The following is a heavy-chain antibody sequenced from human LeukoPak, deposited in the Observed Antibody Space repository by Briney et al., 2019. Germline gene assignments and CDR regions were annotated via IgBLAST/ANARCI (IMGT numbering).Heavy chain of an antibody. Sequence: GGSLRLSCAASGFTFSYYTMNWVRQAPGKGLEWVSSISSSSSYIYYADSMKGRFTISRDNARNSLYLQMNSLRVEDTAVYYCARGAGDLDHWGQGTLVTVSS. CDR3: ARGAGDLDH. J-gene: IGHJ4*02. CDR1: GFTFSYYT. CDR2: ISSSSSYI. D-gene: IGHD7-27*01. V-gene: IGHV3-21*01.